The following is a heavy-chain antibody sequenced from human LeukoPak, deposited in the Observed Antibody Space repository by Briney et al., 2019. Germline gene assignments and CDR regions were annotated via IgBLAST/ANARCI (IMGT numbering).Heavy chain of an antibody. Sequence: GGSLRLSCAASGFTFSSYWMSWVRQAPGKGLEWVANIKRGGSERYYGDSVKGRFTISRDNAKNSVYLQMNSLRAEDTAVYYCAKEPLYYDFWSGFDYWGQGTLVTVSS. D-gene: IGHD3-3*01. CDR3: AKEPLYYDFWSGFDY. CDR2: IKRGGSER. CDR1: GFTFSSYW. V-gene: IGHV3-7*03. J-gene: IGHJ4*02.